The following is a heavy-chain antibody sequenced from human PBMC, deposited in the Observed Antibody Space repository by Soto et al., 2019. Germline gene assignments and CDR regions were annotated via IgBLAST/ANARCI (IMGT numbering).Heavy chain of an antibody. CDR2: IYSGGST. Sequence: PGGSLRLSCAASGFTVSSNYMSWVRQAPGKGLEWVSVIYSGGSTYYADSVKGRFTISRHNSKNTLYLQMNSLRAEDTAVYYCARDYYSPLGYYRDVWGKGTTVTVSS. D-gene: IGHD3-22*01. J-gene: IGHJ6*03. V-gene: IGHV3-53*04. CDR3: ARDYYSPLGYYRDV. CDR1: GFTVSSNY.